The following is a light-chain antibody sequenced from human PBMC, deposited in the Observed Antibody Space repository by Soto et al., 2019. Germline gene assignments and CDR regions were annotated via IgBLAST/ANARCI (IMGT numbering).Light chain of an antibody. J-gene: IGKJ1*01. CDR3: QHYNSYSEA. Sequence: DIQMTQSPSTLSGFVGDRVTITCRASQTISSWLAWYQQKPGKAPKLLIYKSSTLKSGVPSRFSGRGSGTEFTLTISSLQPDDFATYYCQHYNSYSEAFGQGTKVDIK. V-gene: IGKV1-5*03. CDR1: QTISSW. CDR2: KSS.